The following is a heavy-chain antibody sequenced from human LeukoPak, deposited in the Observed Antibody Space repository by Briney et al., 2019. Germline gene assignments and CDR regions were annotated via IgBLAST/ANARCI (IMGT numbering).Heavy chain of an antibody. D-gene: IGHD1-26*01. CDR2: ISGSGSRP. V-gene: IGHV3-23*01. CDR3: ARGSSGSYSPDY. J-gene: IGHJ4*02. CDR1: GFTLSSYA. Sequence: GGSLTLPCAASGFTLSSYAMIGLRQAPGKGRDWVSGISGSGSRPYYAKSVKDRFTISRDNSKNPMYMQMNSLRAEGTAIYYCARGSSGSYSPDYWGQGTLVTVSS.